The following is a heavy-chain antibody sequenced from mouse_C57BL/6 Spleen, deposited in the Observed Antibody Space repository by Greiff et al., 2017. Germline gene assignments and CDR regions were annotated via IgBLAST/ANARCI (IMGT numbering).Heavy chain of an antibody. Sequence: VQLQQSGAELVRPGASVTLSCKASGYTFTDYEMHWVKQTPVHGLEWIGAIDPETGGTAYNQKFKGKAILTADKSSSTAYMELRSLTSEDSAVYYCTRSGPPFDYWGQGTTLTVSS. CDR1: GYTFTDYE. CDR2: IDPETGGT. J-gene: IGHJ2*01. D-gene: IGHD3-1*01. CDR3: TRSGPPFDY. V-gene: IGHV1-15*01.